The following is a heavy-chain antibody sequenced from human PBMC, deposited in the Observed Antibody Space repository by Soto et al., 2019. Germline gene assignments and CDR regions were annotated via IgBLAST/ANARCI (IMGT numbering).Heavy chain of an antibody. CDR3: ARDRWAGVRYFDWLQHYYYYGMDV. V-gene: IGHV1-18*01. J-gene: IGHJ6*02. CDR1: GYTFTSYG. Sequence: QVQLVQSGAEVKKPGASVKVSCKASGYTFTSYGISWVRQAPGQGLEWMGWISAYNGNTNYAQKLQGRVTMTTDTSTSTAYMELRSVRSDDAAVYYCARDRWAGVRYFDWLQHYYYYGMDVWGQGTTVTVSS. D-gene: IGHD3-9*01. CDR2: ISAYNGNT.